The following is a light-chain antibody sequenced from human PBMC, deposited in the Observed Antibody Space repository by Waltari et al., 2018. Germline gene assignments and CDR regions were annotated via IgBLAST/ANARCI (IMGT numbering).Light chain of an antibody. J-gene: IGKJ2*01. Sequence: DIQMTQSPSSLSASVGARVTITCRASQDIVNFLAWYQQKPGRVPKLLIYAASTTQLGVPSRFRGSGSGTDFTLTISSLQAEDVATYYCQKYNSAPPTFGQGTKVEIK. CDR2: AAS. V-gene: IGKV1-27*01. CDR1: QDIVNF. CDR3: QKYNSAPPT.